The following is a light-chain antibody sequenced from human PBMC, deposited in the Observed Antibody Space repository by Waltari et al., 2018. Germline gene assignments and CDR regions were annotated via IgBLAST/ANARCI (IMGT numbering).Light chain of an antibody. CDR1: QSVTTY. J-gene: IGKJ4*01. CDR2: DPA. V-gene: IGKV3-11*01. CDR3: QQRSNWPPFT. Sequence: EGVFTQSPATLSLSPGETATLSCSVSQSVTTYLARYQQRPGQAPRLLIYDPANRAAGIAARFSGSGSGTDYTLTISSLEPEDFAVYYCQQRSNWPPFTFGGGTKVEIK.